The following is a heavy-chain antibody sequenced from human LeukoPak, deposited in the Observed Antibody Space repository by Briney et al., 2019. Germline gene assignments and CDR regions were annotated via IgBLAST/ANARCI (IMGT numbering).Heavy chain of an antibody. V-gene: IGHV3-53*01. CDR2: IYSGGST. CDR1: EFTVSSNY. Sequence: PGGSLRLSCAASEFTVSSNYMSWVSQAPGKGLECVSVIYSGGSTYYADSVKGRFTISRDNSKNTLYLQMNSLRAEDTAVYYCARYPSDQYYFDYWGQGTLVTVSS. CDR3: ARYPSDQYYFDY. J-gene: IGHJ4*02.